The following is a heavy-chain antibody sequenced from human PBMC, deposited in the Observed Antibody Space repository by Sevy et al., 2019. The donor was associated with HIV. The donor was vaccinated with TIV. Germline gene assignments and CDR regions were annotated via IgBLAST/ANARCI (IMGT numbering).Heavy chain of an antibody. Sequence: GGSLRLSCAASGFTFSSYAMSWVRQAPGKGLEWVSAISGSGGSTYYADSVKGRFTISRDNSKNTLYLQMNSLRAEDTAVYYCAKVGSIAAAGTGWFDPWGQGTLVTVSS. CDR1: GFTFSSYA. V-gene: IGHV3-23*01. CDR2: ISGSGGST. J-gene: IGHJ5*02. CDR3: AKVGSIAAAGTGWFDP. D-gene: IGHD6-13*01.